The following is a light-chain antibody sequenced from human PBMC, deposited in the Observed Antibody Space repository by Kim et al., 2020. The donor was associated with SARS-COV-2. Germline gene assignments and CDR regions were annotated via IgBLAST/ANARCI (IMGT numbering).Light chain of an antibody. J-gene: IGLJ2*01. CDR2: RDS. CDR3: QVWDSSTVV. CDR1: NIGSKN. V-gene: IGLV3-9*01. Sequence: SLALGQTARITCGGNNIGSKNVHWYQQKPGQAPVLVIYRDSNRPSGIPERFSGSNSGNTATLAISRAQAGDEADYYCQVWDSSTVVFGGGTQLTVL.